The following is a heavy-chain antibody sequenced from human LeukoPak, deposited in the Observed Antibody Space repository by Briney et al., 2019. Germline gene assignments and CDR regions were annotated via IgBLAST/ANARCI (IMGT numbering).Heavy chain of an antibody. Sequence: PGGSLRLSCAASGFTFSSYSMNWVRQAPGKELEWVSSISSSSSYIYYADSVKGRFTISRDNAKNSLYLQMNSLRAEDTAVYYCARSSGWNFDYWGQGTLVTVSS. CDR2: ISSSSSYI. V-gene: IGHV3-21*01. CDR1: GFTFSSYS. D-gene: IGHD6-19*01. CDR3: ARSSGWNFDY. J-gene: IGHJ4*02.